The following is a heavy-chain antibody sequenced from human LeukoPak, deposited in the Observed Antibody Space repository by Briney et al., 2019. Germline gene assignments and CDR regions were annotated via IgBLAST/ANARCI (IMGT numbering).Heavy chain of an antibody. V-gene: IGHV3-53*01. CDR2: FYVGGAT. Sequence: GGSLRLSYAVSGFSVTNNYMSWVRQAPGKGLEWVSVFYVGGATYYADSVKGRFTISRDNSKNTLSLQMNSLRAEDTAVYYCARVHVRGVSLPEYFRHWGQGTLVTVSS. CDR1: GFSVTNNY. J-gene: IGHJ1*01. CDR3: ARVHVRGVSLPEYFRH. D-gene: IGHD3-10*02.